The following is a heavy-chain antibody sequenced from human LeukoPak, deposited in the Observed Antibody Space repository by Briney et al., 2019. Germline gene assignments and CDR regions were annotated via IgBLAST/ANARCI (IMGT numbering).Heavy chain of an antibody. V-gene: IGHV3-64D*09. J-gene: IGHJ4*02. CDR3: VKETFTVTSPFDS. Sequence: GGSLRLSCSASGFTFSAYAMHWVRQAPGKGLEYVSAINSNGSSTYYADSVKGRFTISRDNSKNTVFLQMSSLRVEDTAVYYCVKETFTVTSPFDSWGQGTQVTVSS. CDR2: INSNGSST. CDR1: GFTFSAYA. D-gene: IGHD3-16*01.